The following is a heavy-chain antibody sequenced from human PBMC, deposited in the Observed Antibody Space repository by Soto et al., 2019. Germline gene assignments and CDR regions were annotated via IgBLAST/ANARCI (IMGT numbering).Heavy chain of an antibody. J-gene: IGHJ3*01. CDR3: ARARADDLNCFDAVER. Sequence: ASAFSLSMFIDCRGCLPRPPGKGLEWIAYIYHSGSTDYNPSVKGRVTISVDLSRNQFSLRLDSVTAADTAVYDWARARADDLNCFDAVERWGQGTMLTVS. CDR1: AFSLSMFIDC. D-gene: IGHD1-1*01. V-gene: IGHV4-61*01. CDR2: IYHSGST.